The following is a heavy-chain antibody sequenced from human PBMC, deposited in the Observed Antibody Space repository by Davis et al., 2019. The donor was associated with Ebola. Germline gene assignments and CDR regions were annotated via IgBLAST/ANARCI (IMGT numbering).Heavy chain of an antibody. V-gene: IGHV1-18*04. CDR2: INAGNGNT. Sequence: AASVKVSCKASGYTFTSYGISWVRQAPGQGLEWMGWINAGNGNTKYSQKFQGRVTITRDTSASTAYMELSSLRSDDTAVYYCARETDSSGYYNLDYWGQGTLVTVSS. CDR3: ARETDSSGYYNLDY. CDR1: GYTFTSYG. J-gene: IGHJ4*02. D-gene: IGHD3-22*01.